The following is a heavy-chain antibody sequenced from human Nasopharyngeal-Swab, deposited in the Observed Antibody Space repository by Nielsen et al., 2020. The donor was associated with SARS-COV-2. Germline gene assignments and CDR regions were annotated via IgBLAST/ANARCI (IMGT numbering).Heavy chain of an antibody. V-gene: IGHV5-51*01. CDR3: ARRDCSSTSCYVDFDY. CDR2: IYPGDSDT. D-gene: IGHD2-2*01. J-gene: IGHJ4*02. Sequence: VRQAPGKGLEWMGIIYPGDSDTRYSPSFQGQVTISADKSISTAYLQWSSLKASDTAMYYCARRDCSSTSCYVDFDYWGQGTLVTVSS.